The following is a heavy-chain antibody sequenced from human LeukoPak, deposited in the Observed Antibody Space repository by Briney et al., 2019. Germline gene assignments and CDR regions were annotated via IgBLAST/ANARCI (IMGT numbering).Heavy chain of an antibody. Sequence: PSETLSLTCTVSGGSISGYYWGWIRQPPGKGLEWIGSISHSGNTYYNPSLKSRVTISVDTSKNQFSLKLSSVTAADTAVYYCARDSVRQWLVTYYFDYWGQGTLVTVSS. CDR2: ISHSGNT. CDR3: ARDSVRQWLVTYYFDY. D-gene: IGHD6-19*01. J-gene: IGHJ4*02. CDR1: GGSISGYY. V-gene: IGHV4-38-2*02.